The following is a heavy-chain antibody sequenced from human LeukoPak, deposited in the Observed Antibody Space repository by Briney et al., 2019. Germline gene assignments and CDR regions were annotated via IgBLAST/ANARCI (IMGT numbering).Heavy chain of an antibody. V-gene: IGHV5-51*01. Sequence: GEPLKISCKGSGSRFTSYWIGWVRQMPGKGLEWMGIIYPGDSDTRYSPSFQGQVTISADKSISTAYLQWSSLKASDTAMYYCARLSYDFWSGYKSMPNWFDPWGQGTLVTVSS. J-gene: IGHJ5*02. CDR3: ARLSYDFWSGYKSMPNWFDP. CDR1: GSRFTSYW. CDR2: IYPGDSDT. D-gene: IGHD3-3*01.